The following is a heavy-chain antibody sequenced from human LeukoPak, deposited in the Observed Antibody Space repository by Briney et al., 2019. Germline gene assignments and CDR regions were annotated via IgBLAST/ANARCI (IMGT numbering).Heavy chain of an antibody. D-gene: IGHD2-21*02. V-gene: IGHV3-74*01. J-gene: IGHJ4*01. Sequence: GGSLRLSCVASEFDFFSYGMQWVRQAPGKGLVGVSRIFSDGTTTSYADSVKGRFTISRDNAKNTLYLQMNSLRAEDTAVYYCARELPREVTLDYWGQGTLVTVSP. CDR1: EFDFFSYG. CDR3: ARELPREVTLDY. CDR2: IFSDGTTT.